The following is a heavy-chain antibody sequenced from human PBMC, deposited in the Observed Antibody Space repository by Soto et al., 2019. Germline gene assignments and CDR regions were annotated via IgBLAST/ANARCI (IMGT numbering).Heavy chain of an antibody. D-gene: IGHD3-3*01. CDR1: GGSFSGYY. CDR3: ARGVTIFGVVNFSSPYYNYGRDV. CDR2: INHSGST. J-gene: IGHJ6*02. V-gene: IGHV4-34*01. Sequence: SETLSLPCAVYGGSFSGYYWSWIRQPPGQGLEWIGEINHSGSTNYNPSLKSRVTISVDTSKNQFSLKLSSVTAADTAVYYCARGVTIFGVVNFSSPYYNYGRDVWGQGTTVTVSS.